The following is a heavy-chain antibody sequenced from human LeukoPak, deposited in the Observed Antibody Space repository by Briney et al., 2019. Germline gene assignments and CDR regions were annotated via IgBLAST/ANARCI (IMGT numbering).Heavy chain of an antibody. V-gene: IGHV3-21*01. D-gene: IGHD4-17*01. CDR1: GFTFSSYS. J-gene: IGHJ4*02. CDR3: ARDHDYGDYFDY. Sequence: GGSLRLSCAASGFTFSSYSMNWVRQAPGKGLEWVSSISSTSSYIYYADSLKGRFTISRDNAKNSLYLQMNSLRAEDTAVYYCARDHDYGDYFDYWGQGTLVTVSS. CDR2: ISSTSSYI.